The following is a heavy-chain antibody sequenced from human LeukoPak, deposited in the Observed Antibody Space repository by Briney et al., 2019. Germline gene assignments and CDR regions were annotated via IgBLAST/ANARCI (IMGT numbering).Heavy chain of an antibody. Sequence: GGSLRLSCAASGFTFSSYGMHWVRQAPGKGLEWVAVIWYDGSNKYYADSVKGRFTISRDNSKNTLYMQMNSLRAEDTAVYYCARDSGDYYDSSGYYLIWGQGTLVTVSS. V-gene: IGHV3-30*19. J-gene: IGHJ4*02. CDR2: IWYDGSNK. D-gene: IGHD3-22*01. CDR3: ARDSGDYYDSSGYYLI. CDR1: GFTFSSYG.